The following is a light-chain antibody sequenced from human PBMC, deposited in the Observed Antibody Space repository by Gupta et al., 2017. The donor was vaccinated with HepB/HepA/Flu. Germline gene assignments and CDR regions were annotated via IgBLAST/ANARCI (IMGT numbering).Light chain of an antibody. CDR1: SSNIGSNY. CDR3: ATWDDSLSGYV. CDR2: RNN. V-gene: IGLV1-47*01. Sequence: SVLTPPPSASGTPGQRVTISCSGSSSNIGSNYVYWYQQFPGTAPKLLIYRNNQRPSGVPDRFSGSKSGTSASLAISGLRSDDEADYYCATWDDSLSGYVFGNGTNDTVL. J-gene: IGLJ1*01.